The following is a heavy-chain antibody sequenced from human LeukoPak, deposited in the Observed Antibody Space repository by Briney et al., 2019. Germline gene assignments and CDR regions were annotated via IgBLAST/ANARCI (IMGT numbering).Heavy chain of an antibody. CDR3: ARDTDWYAD. CDR2: ISSSSSYI. Sequence: RQXXXXGLEWVSSISSSSSYIYYADSVKGRFTISRDNAKNSLYLQMNSLRAEDTAVYYCARDTDWYADWGQGTLVTVSS. D-gene: IGHD3-9*01. V-gene: IGHV3-21*01. J-gene: IGHJ4*02.